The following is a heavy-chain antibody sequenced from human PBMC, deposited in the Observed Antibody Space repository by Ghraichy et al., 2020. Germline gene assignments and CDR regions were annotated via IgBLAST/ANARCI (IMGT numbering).Heavy chain of an antibody. CDR3: ARDRDSGYDYENAFDI. CDR1: GFTFSSYS. V-gene: IGHV3-21*01. J-gene: IGHJ3*02. CDR2: ISSSSSYI. D-gene: IGHD5-12*01. Sequence: GGSLRLSCAASGFTFSSYSMNWVRQAPGKGLEWVSSISSSSSYIYYADSVKGRFTISRDNAKNSLYLQMNSLRAEDTAVYYCARDRDSGYDYENAFDIWGQGTMVTVSS.